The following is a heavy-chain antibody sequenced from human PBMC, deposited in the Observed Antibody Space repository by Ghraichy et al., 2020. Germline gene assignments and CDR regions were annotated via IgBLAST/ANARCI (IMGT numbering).Heavy chain of an antibody. D-gene: IGHD3-10*01. CDR2: IYYSGST. CDR3: ASYYYGSVY. CDR1: GGSISSYY. Sequence: SETLSLTCTVSGGSISSYYWSWIRQPPGKGLEWIGYIYYSGSTNYNPSLKSRVTISVDTSKNQFSLKLSSVTAADTAVYYCASYYYGSVYWGQGTLVTVSS. V-gene: IGHV4-59*01. J-gene: IGHJ4*02.